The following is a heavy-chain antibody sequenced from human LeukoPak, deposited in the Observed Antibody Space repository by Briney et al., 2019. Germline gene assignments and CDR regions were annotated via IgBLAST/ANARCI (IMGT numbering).Heavy chain of an antibody. CDR3: AGDLRISSAWLFDP. J-gene: IGHJ5*02. Sequence: GGSLRLSCAASGFTFSSYWMRWVRQAPGKGLEWVANIKQDGSEKYYVDSVKGRVTISRDNAKNSLYLQMNSLRAEDTAVYYCAGDLRISSAWLFDPWGQGTLVTVSS. D-gene: IGHD6-6*01. V-gene: IGHV3-7*01. CDR1: GFTFSSYW. CDR2: IKQDGSEK.